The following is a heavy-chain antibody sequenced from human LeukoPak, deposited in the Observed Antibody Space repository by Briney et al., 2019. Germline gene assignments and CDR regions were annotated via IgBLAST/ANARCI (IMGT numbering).Heavy chain of an antibody. D-gene: IGHD3-22*01. J-gene: IGHJ4*02. Sequence: GGSLRLSCAASGFTFSSYWMQWVRQAPGKGLEWVANIKQDGSEKYYADSVKGRFIISRDNAKNALYLQMNSLRAEDTAIYYCAKDRYSRGYFDWGQGTLVTVSS. CDR2: IKQDGSEK. CDR3: AKDRYSRGYFD. CDR1: GFTFSSYW. V-gene: IGHV3-7*03.